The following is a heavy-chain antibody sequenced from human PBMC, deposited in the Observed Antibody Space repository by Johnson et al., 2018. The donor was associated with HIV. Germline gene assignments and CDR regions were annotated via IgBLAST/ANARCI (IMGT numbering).Heavy chain of an antibody. D-gene: IGHD3-3*01. CDR2: VLHDGNNK. J-gene: IGHJ3*02. Sequence: QVQLVESGGGVVQPGRSLRLSCAASGFTFRTYAIHWVRQVPGKGLEWVAVVLHDGNNKYYADSVKGRFTIPRDNSKNTLFLQMNGLRPEDTAVYYCARGQGFWAFDIWGQGTMVTVSS. V-gene: IGHV3-30*04. CDR3: ARGQGFWAFDI. CDR1: GFTFRTYA.